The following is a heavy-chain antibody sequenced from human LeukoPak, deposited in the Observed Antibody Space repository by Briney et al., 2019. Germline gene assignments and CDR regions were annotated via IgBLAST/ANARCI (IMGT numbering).Heavy chain of an antibody. Sequence: GGSERLSCAASGFTFSSNSMNWVRQAPGKGLEWVSYISSSSSSMYYADSVKGRFTISRDNAKNSLYLQMNSLRAEDTAVYYCASSTNPWHWGQGTLVTVSS. V-gene: IGHV3-48*01. CDR2: ISSSSSSM. D-gene: IGHD2-2*01. CDR1: GFTFSSNS. J-gene: IGHJ4*02. CDR3: ASSTNPWH.